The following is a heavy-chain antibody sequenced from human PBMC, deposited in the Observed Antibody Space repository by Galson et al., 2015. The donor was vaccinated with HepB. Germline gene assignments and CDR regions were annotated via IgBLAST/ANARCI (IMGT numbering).Heavy chain of an antibody. V-gene: IGHV4-34*01. J-gene: IGHJ5*02. CDR1: GGSFSGYY. Sequence: SETLSLTCAVYGGSFSGYYWSWIRQPPGKGLVWIGEINYRGSARYNPSLKSRVTISIDTSKNHLTLKLTSVTAADTAVYYCARADVLWFGELGVGERLDPWGQGSLVTVSS. D-gene: IGHD3-10*01. CDR2: INYRGSA. CDR3: ARADVLWFGELGVGERLDP.